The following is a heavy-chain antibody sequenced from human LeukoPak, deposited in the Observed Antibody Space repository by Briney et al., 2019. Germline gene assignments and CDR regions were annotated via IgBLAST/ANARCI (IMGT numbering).Heavy chain of an antibody. CDR1: GFIFSSYA. CDR2: ISGTGNSP. V-gene: IGHV3-23*01. D-gene: IGHD3-22*01. Sequence: GGSLRLSCAASGFIFSSYAMSWVRQAPGKGLEWVSGISGTGNSPYYADSVKGRFTISRENSKNTLYLQMNSPRAEDTAVYYCAKEYYYDSSGYYDYWGQGTLVTVSS. CDR3: AKEYYYDSSGYYDY. J-gene: IGHJ4*02.